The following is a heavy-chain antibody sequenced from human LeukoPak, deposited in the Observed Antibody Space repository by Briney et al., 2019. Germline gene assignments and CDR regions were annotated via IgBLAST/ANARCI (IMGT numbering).Heavy chain of an antibody. CDR3: ARDTFLSGPQPYYFDY. J-gene: IGHJ4*02. CDR2: IYTSGST. CDR1: GGSISSYY. V-gene: IGHV4-4*07. D-gene: IGHD1-14*01. Sequence: PSETLSLTCTVSGGSISSYYWSWIRQPAGKGLEWIGRIYTSGSTNYNPSLKSRVTMSVGTSKNQFSLKLSSVTAADTAVYYCARDTFLSGPQPYYFDYWGQGTLVTVSS.